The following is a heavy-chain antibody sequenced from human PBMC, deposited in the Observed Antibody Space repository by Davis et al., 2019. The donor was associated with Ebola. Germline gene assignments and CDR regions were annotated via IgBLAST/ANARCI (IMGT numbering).Heavy chain of an antibody. CDR2: INHSGST. V-gene: IGHV4-34*01. CDR3: ARGRTYLTQSRDYYYYYYGMDV. D-gene: IGHD1-14*01. Sequence: SETLSLICAVYGGSFSGYYWSWIRQPPGKGLEWIGEINHSGSTNYNPSLKSRVTISVDTSKNQFSLKLSSVTAADTAVYYCARGRTYLTQSRDYYYYYYGMDVWGQGTTVTVSS. CDR1: GGSFSGYY. J-gene: IGHJ6*02.